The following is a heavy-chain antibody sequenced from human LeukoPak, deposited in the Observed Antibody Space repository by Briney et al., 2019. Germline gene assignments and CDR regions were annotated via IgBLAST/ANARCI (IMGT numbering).Heavy chain of an antibody. Sequence: PSETLSLTCTVSGGSISSSSYYWGWIRQPPGKGLEWIGSIYYSGSTYYNPSLKSRVTISVDTSKNQFSLKLSSVTAADTAVYYCARAPYRDDAFGIWGQGTMVTVSS. D-gene: IGHD3-16*02. CDR2: IYYSGST. CDR1: GGSISSSSYY. V-gene: IGHV4-39*07. CDR3: ARAPYRDDAFGI. J-gene: IGHJ3*02.